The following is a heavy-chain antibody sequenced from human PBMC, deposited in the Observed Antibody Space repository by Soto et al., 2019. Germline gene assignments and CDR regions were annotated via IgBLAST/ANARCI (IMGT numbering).Heavy chain of an antibody. Sequence: GGSLRLSCAASGFTFSSYAMSWVRQAPGKGLEWVSAISGSGGSTYYADSVKGRFTISRDNSKNTLYLQMNSLRAEDTAVYYCAKGWYCTNGVCTPDYYYYGMDVWGQGTTVTVSS. CDR3: AKGWYCTNGVCTPDYYYYGMDV. V-gene: IGHV3-23*01. D-gene: IGHD2-8*01. J-gene: IGHJ6*02. CDR1: GFTFSSYA. CDR2: ISGSGGST.